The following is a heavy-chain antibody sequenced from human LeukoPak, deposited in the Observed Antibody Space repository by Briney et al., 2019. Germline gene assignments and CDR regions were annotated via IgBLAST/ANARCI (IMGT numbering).Heavy chain of an antibody. CDR3: ASTDSSGWYGGLYY. J-gene: IGHJ4*02. Sequence: SETLSLTCTVSGGSISSYYWSWIRQPPGKGLEWIGYIYYSGSTNYNPSLKSRVTISVDTSKNQFSPKLSSVTAADTAVYYCASTDSSGWYGGLYYWGQGTLVTVSS. V-gene: IGHV4-59*01. CDR1: GGSISSYY. CDR2: IYYSGST. D-gene: IGHD6-19*01.